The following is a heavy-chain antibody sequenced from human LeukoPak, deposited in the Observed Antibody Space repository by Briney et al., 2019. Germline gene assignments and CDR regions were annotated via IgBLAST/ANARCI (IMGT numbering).Heavy chain of an antibody. J-gene: IGHJ4*02. CDR2: IYASGST. Sequence: PSETLSLTCTVSGGSISGYYWTWIRQPPGKGLEWIGRIYASGSTNYNPSLKSRVTMSVDTSKNQFSLKLISVTAADTAVYFCARGPYCNGGSCYYFDYWGQGTLVTVSS. V-gene: IGHV4-4*07. CDR3: ARGPYCNGGSCYYFDY. D-gene: IGHD2-15*01. CDR1: GGSISGYY.